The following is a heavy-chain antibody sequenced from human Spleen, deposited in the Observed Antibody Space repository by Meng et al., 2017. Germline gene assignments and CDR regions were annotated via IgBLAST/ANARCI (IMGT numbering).Heavy chain of an antibody. CDR1: GHTLKELS. V-gene: IGHV1-24*01. D-gene: IGHD2-21*01. Sequence: ASVKVSCQVSGHTLKELSMHWVRQAPGKGLEWMGGFDSEDSERVYAQRFQGRVTMSVDTSAETAYMELSRLRSDDTAVYYCVGDDLLPPHPAMVSGLNLHHWGQGTQVTVSS. CDR2: FDSEDSER. J-gene: IGHJ1*01. CDR3: VGDDLLPPHPAMVSGLNLHH.